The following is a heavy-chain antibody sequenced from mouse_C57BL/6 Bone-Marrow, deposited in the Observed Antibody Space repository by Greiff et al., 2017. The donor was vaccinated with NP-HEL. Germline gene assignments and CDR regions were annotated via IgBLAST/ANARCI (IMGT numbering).Heavy chain of an antibody. J-gene: IGHJ3*01. Sequence: EVKLVESGGGLVKPGGSLKLSCAASGFTFSSYAMSWVRQTPEKRLEWVATISDGGSYTYYPDNVKGRFTISRDNAKNNLYLQMSHLKSEDTAMYYCERDRFWASWFAYWGQGTLVTVSA. CDR1: GFTFSSYA. V-gene: IGHV5-4*01. CDR3: ERDRFWASWFAY. CDR2: ISDGGSYT. D-gene: IGHD2-14*01.